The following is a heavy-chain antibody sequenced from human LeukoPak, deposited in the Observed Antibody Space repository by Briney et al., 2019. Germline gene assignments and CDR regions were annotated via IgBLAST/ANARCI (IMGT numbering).Heavy chain of an antibody. V-gene: IGHV3-23*01. CDR2: ISGSGGST. D-gene: IGHD3-22*01. Sequence: GGSLRLSCAASGFTVSSNYMSWVRQAPGKGLEWVSAISGSGGSTYYADSVKGRFTISRDNSKNTLYLQMNSLRAEDTAVYYCAKAEYYYDSSGYYLGYFDYWGQGTLVTVSS. CDR1: GFTVSSNY. J-gene: IGHJ4*02. CDR3: AKAEYYYDSSGYYLGYFDY.